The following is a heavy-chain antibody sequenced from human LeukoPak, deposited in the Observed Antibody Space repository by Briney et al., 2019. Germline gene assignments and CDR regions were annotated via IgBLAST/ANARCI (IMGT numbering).Heavy chain of an antibody. Sequence: GGSLRLSCAASGFSFSGHGIRWVRQAPGKGLQWVSAISGSGDTTYYADSVKGRFTISRDNSKNTLYLQMDSLRAEDTALYFCAKARGFAEFDYWGQGTLVTVSS. CDR2: ISGSGDTT. CDR3: AKARGFAEFDY. D-gene: IGHD3-10*01. CDR1: GFSFSGHG. V-gene: IGHV3-23*01. J-gene: IGHJ4*02.